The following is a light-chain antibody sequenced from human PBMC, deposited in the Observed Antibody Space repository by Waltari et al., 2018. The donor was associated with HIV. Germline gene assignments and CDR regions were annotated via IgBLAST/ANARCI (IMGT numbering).Light chain of an antibody. CDR3: QQYDSSPGT. CDR2: GAS. V-gene: IGKV3-20*01. Sequence: PGERATLSCRASQNVSNDYLAWYQQRLGQAPRLLIYGASSRATGIPDRFSGSASGTDFTLTISRLEPEDFAVYYCQQYDSSPGTFGGGTKVEIK. J-gene: IGKJ4*01. CDR1: QNVSNDY.